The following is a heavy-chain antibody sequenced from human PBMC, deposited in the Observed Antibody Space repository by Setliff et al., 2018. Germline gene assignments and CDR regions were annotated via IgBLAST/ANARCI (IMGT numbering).Heavy chain of an antibody. Sequence: GSLRLSCAASGFNFRNYNMHWVRQAPGKGLEWVSSISFSSSSISYASSVKGRFTISRDSAKNSLFLQMKSLRAEDTAVYYCARAGGYDFHHLDYWGQGILVTVSS. CDR1: GFNFRNYN. D-gene: IGHD5-12*01. J-gene: IGHJ4*02. V-gene: IGHV3-21*01. CDR3: ARAGGYDFHHLDY. CDR2: ISFSSSSI.